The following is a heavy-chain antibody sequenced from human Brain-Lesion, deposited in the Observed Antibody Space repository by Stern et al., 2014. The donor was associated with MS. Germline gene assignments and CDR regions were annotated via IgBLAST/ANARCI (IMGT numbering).Heavy chain of an antibody. Sequence: QITLKESGPVLVKPTETLTLTCTVSGFSLNNPTMGVSWIRPPPGKALEWLAHIFSNDEKSYSTSLKSRLTISKDISKSQVVLTMSNMDPVDTATYSCARTSYYSDSGTWVGWFDPWGQGTLVTVSS. V-gene: IGHV2-26*01. CDR1: GFSLNNPTMG. CDR3: ARTSYYSDSGTWVGWFDP. CDR2: IFSNDEK. J-gene: IGHJ5*02. D-gene: IGHD3-10*01.